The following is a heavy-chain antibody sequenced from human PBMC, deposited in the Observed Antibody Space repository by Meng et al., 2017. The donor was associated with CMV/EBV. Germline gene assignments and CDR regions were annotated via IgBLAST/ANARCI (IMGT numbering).Heavy chain of an antibody. J-gene: IGHJ4*02. Sequence: SVKVSCKASGFTFTSSAVQWVRQARGQRLEWIGWIVVGSGNTNYAQKFQERVTITRDMSTSTAYMELSSLRSEDTAVYYCAARITGSRDFDYWGQGTLVTVSS. D-gene: IGHD1-20*01. CDR1: GFTFTSSA. CDR2: IVVGSGNT. CDR3: AARITGSRDFDY. V-gene: IGHV1-58*01.